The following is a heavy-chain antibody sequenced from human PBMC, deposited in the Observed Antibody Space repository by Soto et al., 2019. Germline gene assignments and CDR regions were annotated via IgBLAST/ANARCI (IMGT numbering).Heavy chain of an antibody. V-gene: IGHV3-30*18. CDR3: AKDFARRDGYTSAFDI. Sequence: QVQLVESGGGVVQPGRSLRLSCAASGFTFSSYGMHWVRQAPGKGLEWVAVISYDGSNKYYADSVKGRFTISRDNSKNTLYLQMTSLRAEDTAVYYCAKDFARRDGYTSAFDIWGQGTMVTVSS. CDR2: ISYDGSNK. D-gene: IGHD5-12*01. J-gene: IGHJ3*02. CDR1: GFTFSSYG.